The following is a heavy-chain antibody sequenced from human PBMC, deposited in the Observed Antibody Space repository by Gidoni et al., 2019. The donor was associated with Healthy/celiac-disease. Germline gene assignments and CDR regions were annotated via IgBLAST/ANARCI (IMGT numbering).Heavy chain of an antibody. Sequence: QVQLQQWGAGLLKPSETLSLPCAVYGGSFRGYYWSWIRQPPGKGLEWIGEINHSGSTNYNPSLKSRVTISVDTSKNQFSLKLSSVTAADTAVYYCARGTGYSGSYNIWFDPWGQGTLVTVSS. CDR3: ARGTGYSGSYNIWFDP. CDR2: INHSGST. D-gene: IGHD1-26*01. J-gene: IGHJ5*02. CDR1: GGSFRGYY. V-gene: IGHV4-34*01.